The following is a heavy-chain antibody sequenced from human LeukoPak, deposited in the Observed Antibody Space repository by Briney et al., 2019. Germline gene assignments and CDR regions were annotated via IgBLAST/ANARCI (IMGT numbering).Heavy chain of an antibody. J-gene: IGHJ4*02. D-gene: IGHD3-22*01. Sequence: GGSLRLSCAASGFTFSSYAMHWVRQAPGKGLEWVAVISYDGSNKYYADSVKGRFTISRDNSKNTLYLQMNSLRAEDTAVYYCARDLGTMIVVVIIMLGSIDYWGQGTLVTVSS. CDR3: ARDLGTMIVVVIIMLGSIDY. CDR1: GFTFSSYA. CDR2: ISYDGSNK. V-gene: IGHV3-30*04.